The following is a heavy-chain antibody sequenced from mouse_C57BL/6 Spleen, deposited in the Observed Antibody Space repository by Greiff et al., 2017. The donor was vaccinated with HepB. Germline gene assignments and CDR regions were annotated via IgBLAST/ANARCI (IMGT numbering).Heavy chain of an antibody. D-gene: IGHD3-1*01. Sequence: EVKLQESGPGLVKPSQSLSLTCSVTGYSITSGYYWNWIRQFPGNKLEWMGYISYDGSNNYNPSLKNRISITRDTSKNQFFLKLKSVTTEDTATYYCARDRGSWFAYWGQGTLVTVSA. CDR1: GYSITSGYY. V-gene: IGHV3-6*01. CDR2: ISYDGSN. J-gene: IGHJ3*01. CDR3: ARDRGSWFAY.